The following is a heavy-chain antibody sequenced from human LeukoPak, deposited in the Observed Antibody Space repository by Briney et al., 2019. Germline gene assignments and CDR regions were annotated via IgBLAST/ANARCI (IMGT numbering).Heavy chain of an antibody. J-gene: IGHJ2*01. CDR1: GFTFSCSA. CDR3: TRYSNWNYGYWYFDL. Sequence: PGGSLKLSCAASGFTFSCSAMHWVRQASGKGVELVGRIRSNANSYATAYAASPKGRFTISRDASKTTGSLQMNSLKTADTAVYYCTRYSNWNYGYWYFDLWGRGTLVTVSS. D-gene: IGHD1-7*01. CDR2: IRSNANSYAT. V-gene: IGHV3-73*01.